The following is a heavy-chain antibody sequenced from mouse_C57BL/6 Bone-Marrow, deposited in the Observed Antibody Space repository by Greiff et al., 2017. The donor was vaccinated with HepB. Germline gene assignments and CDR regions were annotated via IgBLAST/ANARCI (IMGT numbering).Heavy chain of an antibody. D-gene: IGHD1-1*01. J-gene: IGHJ3*01. CDR2: ISSGGSYT. CDR1: GFTFSSYG. V-gene: IGHV5-6*01. CDR3: ARGYYGSSYWFAY. Sequence: EVKLMESGGDLVKPGGSLKLSCAASGFTFSSYGMSWVRQTPDKRLEWVATISSGGSYTYYTDSVKGRFTISRDNAKNTLYLQMSSLKSEDTAMYYCARGYYGSSYWFAYWGQGTLVTVSA.